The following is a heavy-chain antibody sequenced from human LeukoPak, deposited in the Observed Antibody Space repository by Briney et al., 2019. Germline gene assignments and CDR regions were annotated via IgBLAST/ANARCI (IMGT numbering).Heavy chain of an antibody. D-gene: IGHD3-16*02. V-gene: IGHV4-59*01. Sequence: SETLSLTCTVSGGSISSYYWSWIRQPPGKGLEWIGYIYYSGSTNYNPSLKSRVTISVDTSKNQFSLKLSSVTAADTAVYYCARYRPLYYYYGMDVWGQGTTVTVSS. CDR3: ARYRPLYYYYGMDV. CDR1: GGSISSYY. CDR2: IYYSGST. J-gene: IGHJ6*02.